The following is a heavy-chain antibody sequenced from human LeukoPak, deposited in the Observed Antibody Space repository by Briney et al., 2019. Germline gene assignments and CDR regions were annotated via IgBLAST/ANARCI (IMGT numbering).Heavy chain of an antibody. CDR2: ISGSGGST. D-gene: IGHD1-26*01. CDR3: AKGSGSYVTYYYYMDV. V-gene: IGHV3-23*01. J-gene: IGHJ6*03. CDR1: GFTFSSYA. Sequence: GGSLRLSCAASGFTFSSYAMSWVRQAPGEGLEWVSAISGSGGSTYYADSVKGRFTISRDNSKNTLYLQMNSLRAEDTAVYYCAKGSGSYVTYYYYMDVWGKGTTVTVSS.